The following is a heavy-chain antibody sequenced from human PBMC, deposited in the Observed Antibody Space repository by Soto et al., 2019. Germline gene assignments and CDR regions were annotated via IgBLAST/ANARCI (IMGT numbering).Heavy chain of an antibody. J-gene: IGHJ6*02. CDR3: AREGTITIFGVVNYYGMDV. D-gene: IGHD3-3*01. CDR1: GCTFPSYG. Sequence: SVKDSFPGSGCTFPSYGISWVRQAAGQGLEWMGWISAYNGNTNYAQKLQGRVTMTTDTSTSTAYMELRSLRSDDTAVYYCAREGTITIFGVVNYYGMDVWGQGTTVTVSS. V-gene: IGHV1-18*01. CDR2: ISAYNGNT.